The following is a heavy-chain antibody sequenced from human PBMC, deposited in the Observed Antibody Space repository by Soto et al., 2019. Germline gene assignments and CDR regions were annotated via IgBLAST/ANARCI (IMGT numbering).Heavy chain of an antibody. CDR1: VYTFINDG. CDR2: ISADNGNT. CDR3: ARGGPTSDDYYYGMDV. D-gene: IGHD3-16*01. Sequence: AAVKFSCQASVYTFINDGINWVRQAPGQGLEWLELISADNGNTEYAQNFKGGATMPTDTSTSTAYMELRSRRSDDTAVYSWARGGPTSDDYYYGMDVWGLGTTVTVS. J-gene: IGHJ6*02. V-gene: IGHV1-18*01.